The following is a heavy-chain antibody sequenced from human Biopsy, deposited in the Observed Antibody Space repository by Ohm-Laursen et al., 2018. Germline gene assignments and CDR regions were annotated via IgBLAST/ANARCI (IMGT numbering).Heavy chain of an antibody. Sequence: SDTLSLTCTASGGSISSYYWNWTRQPPGKGLEWIGEINHSGRTNYNPSLKSRVTISVDTSKNQFPLKVRSVTAADTAVYYCVRGVDYYDPYHYYALDVWGQGTTVTVPS. CDR1: GGSISSYY. CDR3: VRGVDYYDPYHYYALDV. V-gene: IGHV4-34*01. D-gene: IGHD3-22*01. J-gene: IGHJ6*02. CDR2: INHSGRT.